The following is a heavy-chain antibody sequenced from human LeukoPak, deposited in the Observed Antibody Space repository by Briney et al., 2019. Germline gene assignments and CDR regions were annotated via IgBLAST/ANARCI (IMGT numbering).Heavy chain of an antibody. V-gene: IGHV3-30*04. CDR1: GFTFSSYA. CDR3: AREQSRDGYSYDY. CDR2: ISYDGSNK. J-gene: IGHJ4*02. D-gene: IGHD5-24*01. Sequence: PGGSLRLSCAASGFTFSSYAMHWVRQAPGKGLEWVAVISYDGSNKYYADSVKGRFTISRDDSQNTLYLHTNSLRTEDTAVYYCAREQSRDGYSYDYWGQGTLVTVSS.